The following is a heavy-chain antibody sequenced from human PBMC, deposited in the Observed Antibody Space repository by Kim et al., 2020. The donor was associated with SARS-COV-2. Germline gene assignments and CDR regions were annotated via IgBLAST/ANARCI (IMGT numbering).Heavy chain of an antibody. Sequence: SETLSLTCAVYGGSFSGYYWSWIRQPPGKGLEWIGEINYRGSTNYNPSLKSRVTISVDTPKNQFSLTLSSVTAADTAIYYCASLFPFDYWGQGTLVTVSS. CDR1: GGSFSGYY. J-gene: IGHJ4*02. CDR2: INYRGST. CDR3: ASLFPFDY. V-gene: IGHV4-34*01.